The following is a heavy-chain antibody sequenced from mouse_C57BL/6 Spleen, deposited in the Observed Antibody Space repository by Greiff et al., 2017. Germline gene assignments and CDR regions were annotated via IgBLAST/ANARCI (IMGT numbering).Heavy chain of an antibody. D-gene: IGHD1-1*01. Sequence: QVQLQQSGAELVRPGASVKLSCKASGYTFTDYYINWVKQRPGQGLEWIARIYPGSGNTYYNEKFKGKATLTAEKSSSTAYMQLSSLTSEDSAVYFCARSVYYYGSSYEDYAMDYWGQGTSVTVSS. J-gene: IGHJ4*01. CDR2: IYPGSGNT. CDR1: GYTFTDYY. V-gene: IGHV1-76*01. CDR3: ARSVYYYGSSYEDYAMDY.